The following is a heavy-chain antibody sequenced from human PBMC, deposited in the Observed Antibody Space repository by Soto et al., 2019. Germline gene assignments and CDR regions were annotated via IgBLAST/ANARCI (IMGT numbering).Heavy chain of an antibody. CDR1: GSTFTTFW. V-gene: IGHV5-10-1*04. J-gene: IGHJ4*02. Sequence: LKISCKGFGSTFTTFWISWVRQMPGKGLEWMWRIDPGDTYATYSPSFEGQVTISADKSISTAYLQWSSLKASDTAMYHCARLTGGDYYDSSGFDYWGQGTLVTVSS. CDR3: ARLTGGDYYDSSGFDY. D-gene: IGHD3-22*01. CDR2: IDPGDTYA.